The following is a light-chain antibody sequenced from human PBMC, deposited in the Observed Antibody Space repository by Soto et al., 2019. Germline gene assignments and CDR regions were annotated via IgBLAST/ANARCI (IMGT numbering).Light chain of an antibody. J-gene: IGLJ1*01. CDR3: SSYTGGNPSYV. V-gene: IGLV2-8*01. Sequence: QSVLTQPPSASGSPRQSVTISFTGTSSDVGGYDYVSWYQQHPGKAPKLMIYEVTIRPSGVSDRFSGSKSGNTASLTVSGLQAEDEADYYCSSYTGGNPSYVFGTGTKLTVL. CDR2: EVT. CDR1: SSDVGGYDY.